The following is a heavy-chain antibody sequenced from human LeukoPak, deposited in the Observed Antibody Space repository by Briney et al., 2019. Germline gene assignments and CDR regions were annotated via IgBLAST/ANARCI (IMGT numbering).Heavy chain of an antibody. V-gene: IGHV3-7*01. J-gene: IGHJ4*02. D-gene: IGHD5-18*01. CDR1: GFTFSSYW. CDR3: ARSPTEWKQLWFGDYFDY. Sequence: GGSLRLSCAASGFTFSSYWMSLVRQAPGKGLEWVANIKQDGSEKYYVDSVKGRFTISRDNAKNSLYLQMNSLRAEHTALYYCARSPTEWKQLWFGDYFDYWGQGTLVTVSS. CDR2: IKQDGSEK.